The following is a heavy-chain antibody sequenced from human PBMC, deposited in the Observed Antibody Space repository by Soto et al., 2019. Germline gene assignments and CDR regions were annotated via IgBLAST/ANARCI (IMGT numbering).Heavy chain of an antibody. CDR3: TRGRASGDY. J-gene: IGHJ4*02. Sequence: QVQLVQPGAEVKKPGASVKFSCKASGYIFTNFYIHWVRQATGQGLEWIGIINPNGGSTNYAQNCQGRVTMTRDTSTSTVYMDLSSLRSEDTAVYYCTRGRASGDYWGQGTLITVSS. V-gene: IGHV1-46*03. CDR1: GYIFTNFY. CDR2: INPNGGST.